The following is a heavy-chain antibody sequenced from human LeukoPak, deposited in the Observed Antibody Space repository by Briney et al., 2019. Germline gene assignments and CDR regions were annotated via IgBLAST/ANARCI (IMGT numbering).Heavy chain of an antibody. CDR3: AKLTTGWFEDF. CDR1: GFTLISYS. Sequence: GGSLRLSCAATGFTLISYSMTWVRQAPGKGLEWVSATRASDSNTFYADSVKGRFTISRDSSKNTLYLQMNDLRDEDTAVYYCAKLTTGWFEDFWGQGTLVTVSS. V-gene: IGHV3-23*01. CDR2: TRASDSNT. J-gene: IGHJ4*02. D-gene: IGHD2-8*02.